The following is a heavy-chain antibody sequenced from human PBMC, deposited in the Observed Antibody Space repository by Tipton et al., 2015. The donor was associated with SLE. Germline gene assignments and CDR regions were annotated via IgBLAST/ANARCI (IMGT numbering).Heavy chain of an antibody. CDR1: GYTFTSYF. D-gene: IGHD1-1*01. CDR2: INPNAGNI. J-gene: IGHJ4*02. CDR3: AREYEGGHWDY. Sequence: QLVQSGAEVKKPGASVKLSCTASGYTFTSYFIHWVRQAPGQGLEWMGIINPNAGNINYAQRFKDRIIMTRDTSTNTVYMELSSLRSEDTAVYFCAREYEGGHWDYWGQGTLVTVSS. V-gene: IGHV1-46*01.